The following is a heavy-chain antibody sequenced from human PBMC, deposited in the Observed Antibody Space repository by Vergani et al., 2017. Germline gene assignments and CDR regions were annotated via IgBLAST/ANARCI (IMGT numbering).Heavy chain of an antibody. V-gene: IGHV3-9*01. CDR1: GFTFDDYA. Sequence: EVQLVESGGGLVQPGRSLRLSCAASGFTFDDYAMHWVRQAPGKGLEWVSGISWNSGSIGYADSVKGRFTISRDNAKNSLYLQMNSLRAEDTALYYCAKDSITDTIFGVVISGGDAFDIWGQGTMVTVSS. D-gene: IGHD3-3*01. CDR2: ISWNSGSI. J-gene: IGHJ3*02. CDR3: AKDSITDTIFGVVISGGDAFDI.